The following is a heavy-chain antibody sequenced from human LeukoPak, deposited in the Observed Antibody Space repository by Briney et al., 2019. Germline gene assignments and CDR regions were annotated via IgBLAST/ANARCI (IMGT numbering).Heavy chain of an antibody. D-gene: IGHD3-10*01. CDR3: ARHVPIWFIDY. V-gene: IGHV4-39*01. CDR1: GGSISSSSYY. Sequence: SETLSLTCTVSGGSISSSSYYWGWIRQPPGKGLEWIGSIYYSGNTYYNPSLKSRVTISVDTSRNQFSLKLSSVTAADTAVYYCARHVPIWFIDYWGQGTLVTVSS. CDR2: IYYSGNT. J-gene: IGHJ4*02.